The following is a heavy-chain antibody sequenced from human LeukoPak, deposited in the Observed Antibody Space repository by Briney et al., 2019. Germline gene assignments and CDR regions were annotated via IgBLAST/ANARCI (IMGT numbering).Heavy chain of an antibody. D-gene: IGHD4-23*01. Sequence: GGSLRLSRSASGFTFSNYNMNWVRQAPGKGLEWVSYITISSGTIYYADSVKGRFTISRDNAKNSLYLQMNSLRAEDTAVYYCASATTVVTPFDYWGQGTLVTVSS. V-gene: IGHV3-48*01. J-gene: IGHJ4*02. CDR3: ASATTVVTPFDY. CDR1: GFTFSNYN. CDR2: ITISSGTI.